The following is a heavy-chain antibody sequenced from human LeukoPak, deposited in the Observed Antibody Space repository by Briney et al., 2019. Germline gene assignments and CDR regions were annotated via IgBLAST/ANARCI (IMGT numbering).Heavy chain of an antibody. CDR2: IYYSGST. CDR1: GGSISSSSYY. Sequence: PSETLSLTCTVSGGSISSSSYYWDWIRQPPGKGLEWIGSIYYSGSTYYNPSLKSRVTISVDTSKNQFSLKLSSVTAADTAVYYCARPQHGAETEAFDIWGQGTMVTVSS. D-gene: IGHD3-10*01. V-gene: IGHV4-39*07. CDR3: ARPQHGAETEAFDI. J-gene: IGHJ3*02.